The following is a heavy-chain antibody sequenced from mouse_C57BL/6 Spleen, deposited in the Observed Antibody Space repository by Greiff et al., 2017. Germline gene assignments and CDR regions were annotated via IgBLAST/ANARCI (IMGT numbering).Heavy chain of an antibody. J-gene: IGHJ2*01. D-gene: IGHD4-1*01. V-gene: IGHV1-82*01. CDR2: IYPGDGDT. CDR1: GYAFSSSW. CDR3: ARLTGTYFGD. Sequence: VQLQQSGPELVKPGASVKISCKASGYAFSSSWLNWVKQRPGKGLEWIGRIYPGDGDTNYNGKFKGKATLTADKSSSTAYMQLSSLTSEYSAVYFCARLTGTYFGDWGQGTTLTVSS.